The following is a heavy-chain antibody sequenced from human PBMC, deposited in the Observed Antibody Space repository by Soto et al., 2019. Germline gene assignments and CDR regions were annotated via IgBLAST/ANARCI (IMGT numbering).Heavy chain of an antibody. J-gene: IGHJ4*02. Sequence: PGGSLRLSCAASGFTFTRYSMNWVRQAPGKGLEWVPYISSTTNYIYYGDSMKGRSTISRDNAKNSLYLEMNSLRAEDTAVYYCARESENLTSNFGYWGQGTLVTVSS. CDR1: GFTFTRYS. CDR2: ISSTTNYI. V-gene: IGHV3-21*06. CDR3: ARESENLTSNFGY.